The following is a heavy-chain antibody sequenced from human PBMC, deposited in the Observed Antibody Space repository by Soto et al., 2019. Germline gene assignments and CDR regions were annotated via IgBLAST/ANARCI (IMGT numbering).Heavy chain of an antibody. J-gene: IGHJ3*02. Sequence: GESLKISCAASGFTFSSYSMNWVRQAPGKGLEWVSYISSSSSTIYYADSVKGRFTISRDNAKNSLYLQMNSLRAEDTAVYYCARESQLGKGAFDIWGQGTMVTVSS. CDR1: GFTFSSYS. CDR2: ISSSSSTI. V-gene: IGHV3-48*04. CDR3: ARESQLGKGAFDI. D-gene: IGHD7-27*01.